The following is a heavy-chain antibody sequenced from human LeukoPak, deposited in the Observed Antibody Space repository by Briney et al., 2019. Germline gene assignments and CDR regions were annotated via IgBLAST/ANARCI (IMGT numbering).Heavy chain of an antibody. CDR1: GFTFRSNW. J-gene: IGHJ1*01. V-gene: IGHV3-7*01. CDR2: VQPDGSAK. Sequence: GGSLRLTCAAPGFTFRSNWMNWVRQAPGKGLEWVAHVQPDGSAKIYADSVKGRFTISRDNAKDSVYLQMNSLRVEDTAVYYCARDFFGWSSLGHWGQGTLVTVSS. CDR3: ARDFFGWSSLGH. D-gene: IGHD6-19*01.